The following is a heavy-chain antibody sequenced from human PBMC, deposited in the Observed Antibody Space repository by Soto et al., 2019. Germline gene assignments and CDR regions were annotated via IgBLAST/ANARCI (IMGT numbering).Heavy chain of an antibody. CDR1: GFTFSSYG. CDR2: ISYDGSNK. D-gene: IGHD3-3*01. V-gene: IGHV3-30*18. CDR3: AKTGVVTPYYYYYMDV. J-gene: IGHJ6*03. Sequence: GGSLRLSCAASGFTFSSYGMHWVRQAPGKGLEWVAVISYDGSNKYYADSVKGRFTISRDNSKNTLYLQMNSLRAEDTAVHYCAKTGVVTPYYYYYMDVWGKGTTVTVSS.